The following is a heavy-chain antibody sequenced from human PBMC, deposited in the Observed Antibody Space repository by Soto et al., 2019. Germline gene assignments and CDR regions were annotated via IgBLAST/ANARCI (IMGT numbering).Heavy chain of an antibody. CDR1: GGSISSSDYY. V-gene: IGHV4-39*01. J-gene: IGHJ2*01. CDR3: ATSSVSRLLNHWYFDL. Sequence: SETLSLTCSVSGGSISSSDYYWGWVRQPPGKGQEWIGSISFGVTTYYSPSLRSRLTISIDTSNNQFSLKLSSVTAADTAVYYCATSSVSRLLNHWYFDLWGRGTLVTVSS. CDR2: ISFGVTT.